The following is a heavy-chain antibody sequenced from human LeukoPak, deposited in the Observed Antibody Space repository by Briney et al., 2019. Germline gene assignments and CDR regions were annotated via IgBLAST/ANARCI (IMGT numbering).Heavy chain of an antibody. CDR3: ARDSHYYDSSVRGGSAV. J-gene: IGHJ6*02. CDR1: GFTFNNYY. CDR2: ISDSSRTI. V-gene: IGHV3-11*01. Sequence: GGSLRLSCAASGFTFNNYYMSWIRQAPGRGLEWISYISDSSRTIYYAGSVKGRFTISRDNAKNSLYLQMNSLRDDDTAVYYCARDSHYYDSSVRGGSAVWGQGTTVTVSS. D-gene: IGHD3-22*01.